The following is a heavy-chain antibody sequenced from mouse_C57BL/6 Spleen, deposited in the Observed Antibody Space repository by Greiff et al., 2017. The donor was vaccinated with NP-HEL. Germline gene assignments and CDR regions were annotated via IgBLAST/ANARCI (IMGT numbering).Heavy chain of an antibody. J-gene: IGHJ4*01. CDR1: GYTFTDYN. V-gene: IGHV1-18*01. Sequence: EVQLQQSGPELVKPGASVKIPCKASGYTFTDYNMDWVKQSHGKSLEWIGDITPNNGGTIYNQKFKGKATLTVDKFSSKAYMELRSLTSEDTAVYYCALHSNYEGAMDYWGQGTSVTVAS. D-gene: IGHD2-5*01. CDR2: ITPNNGGT. CDR3: ALHSNYEGAMDY.